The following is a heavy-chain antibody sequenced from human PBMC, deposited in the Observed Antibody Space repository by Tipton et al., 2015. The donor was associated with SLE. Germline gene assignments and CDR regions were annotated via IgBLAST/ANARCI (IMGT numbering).Heavy chain of an antibody. V-gene: IGHV4-31*03. J-gene: IGHJ4*02. Sequence: TLSLTCTVSGGSISSGSYYWSWIRQPAGKGLEWIGYIYYSGSTYYNPSLKSRVTISVDTSKNQFSLKLSSVTAADTAVYYCARAPAGLYYFDYWGQGTLVTVSS. CDR2: IYYSGST. CDR1: GGSISSGSYY. D-gene: IGHD6-25*01. CDR3: ARAPAGLYYFDY.